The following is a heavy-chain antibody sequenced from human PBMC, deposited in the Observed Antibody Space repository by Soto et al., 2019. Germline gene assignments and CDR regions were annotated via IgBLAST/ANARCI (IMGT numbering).Heavy chain of an antibody. CDR2: MNPNTGNT. CDR3: ARGRLARLTDF. CDR1: GYTFTDYD. V-gene: IGHV1-8*01. D-gene: IGHD5-12*01. Sequence: ASVKVSCRASGYTFTDYDINWVRQATGQGLERMGWMNPNTGNTRYAQQFQGRLTMTRDTSITTAFMELSSLRSEDTALYYCARGRLARLTDFWGQGTLVTVSS. J-gene: IGHJ4*02.